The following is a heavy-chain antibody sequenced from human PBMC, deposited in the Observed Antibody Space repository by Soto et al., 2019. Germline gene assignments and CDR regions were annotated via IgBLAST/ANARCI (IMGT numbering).Heavy chain of an antibody. J-gene: IGHJ4*02. CDR1: GYIFADCA. V-gene: IGHV1-3*05. Sequence: HIVQSGPEEKSPGASVKLSCTTSGYIFADCAIHWVRQAPGQGLEWVGWIKADNGDTRYSPKFQGRLIITRDISASTSYMELSDLRSTDTGVFYCATSDWAWWGRGTLITVS. CDR3: ATSDWAW. D-gene: IGHD3-9*01. CDR2: IKADNGDT.